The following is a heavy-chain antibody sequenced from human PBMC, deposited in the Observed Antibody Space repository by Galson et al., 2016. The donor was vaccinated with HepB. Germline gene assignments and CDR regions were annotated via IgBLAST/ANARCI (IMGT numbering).Heavy chain of an antibody. CDR2: ISYDGSYS. J-gene: IGHJ6*02. V-gene: IGHV3-30*03. Sequence: SLRLSCAASGFSFGTYAMHWVRQAPGKGLEWVALISYDGSYSSYADSVKGRFTISRDDAKNSVFLQMNSLTVDDTAKYFCARDRVDIVAAPSSIRNYYGMDVWGQGTTVTVSS. D-gene: IGHD5-12*01. CDR3: ARDRVDIVAAPSSIRNYYGMDV. CDR1: GFSFGTYA.